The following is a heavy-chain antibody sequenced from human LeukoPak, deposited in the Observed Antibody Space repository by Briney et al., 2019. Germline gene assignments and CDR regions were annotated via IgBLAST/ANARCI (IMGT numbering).Heavy chain of an antibody. Sequence: GGSLRLSCAASGFTFSTYSMNWVRQAPGEGLEWVSSISGSSIYIYYADSVKGRFTISRDNAKNSLYLQMNSLRAEDTAVYYCARDPPYYDSSGYYYDYWGQGTLVTVSS. V-gene: IGHV3-21*01. CDR3: ARDPPYYDSSGYYYDY. CDR1: GFTFSTYS. J-gene: IGHJ4*02. D-gene: IGHD3-22*01. CDR2: ISGSSIYI.